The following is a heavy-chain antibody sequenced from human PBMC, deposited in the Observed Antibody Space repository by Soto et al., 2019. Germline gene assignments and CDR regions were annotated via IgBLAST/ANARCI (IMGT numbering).Heavy chain of an antibody. CDR2: ISGSGGST. D-gene: IGHD3-22*01. CDR1: EFTFSSYA. CDR3: AKRDYYDSSGYYYYYYFDH. Sequence: EVQLLESGGGLVQPGGSLRLSCAASEFTFSSYAMSWVRQAPGKGLEWVSGISGSGGSTYYADSVKGRFTISRDNSKTTQYLQMNGLRAEDTAIYYCAKRDYYDSSGYYYYYYFDHWGQGTLVTVSS. V-gene: IGHV3-23*01. J-gene: IGHJ4*02.